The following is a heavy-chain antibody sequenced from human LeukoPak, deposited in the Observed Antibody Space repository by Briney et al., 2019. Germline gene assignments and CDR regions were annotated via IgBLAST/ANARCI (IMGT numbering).Heavy chain of an antibody. D-gene: IGHD6-19*01. V-gene: IGHV4-59*01. Sequence: SETLSLTCTVSGGSISSYYWSWIRQPPGKGLEWIGYIYYSGSTNYNPSLKSRVTISVDTSKNQFSLKLSSVTAADTAVYYCERVSSGWYSVWGQGTLVTVSS. CDR2: IYYSGST. J-gene: IGHJ4*02. CDR3: ERVSSGWYSV. CDR1: GGSISSYY.